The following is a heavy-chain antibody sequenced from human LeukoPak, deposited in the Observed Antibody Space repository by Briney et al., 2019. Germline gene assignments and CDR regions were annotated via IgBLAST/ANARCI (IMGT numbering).Heavy chain of an antibody. V-gene: IGHV4-39*07. CDR2: IYFSGST. Sequence: SETLSLTCTVSGDSISSANYYWGWVRQPPGKGLEWIGSIYFSGSTYYNPSLKSRVTISVETSKVQFSLKLSSVTAADTAVYYWARDSCSSTSCRKKFDNWGQGTLVTVSS. J-gene: IGHJ4*02. CDR1: GDSISSANYY. CDR3: ARDSCSSTSCRKKFDN. D-gene: IGHD2-2*01.